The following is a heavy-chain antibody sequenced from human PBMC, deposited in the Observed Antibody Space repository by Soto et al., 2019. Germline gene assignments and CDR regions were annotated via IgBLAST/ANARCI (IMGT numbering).Heavy chain of an antibody. Sequence: QVQLVESGGGVVQPGRSLRLSCAASGFIFSDHGMHWVRQAPGKGLEWVAVIWSDGSNDNYPDSVKGRFTISRDNSKNTVSLQMNSLRVEDTAVYYCAREGPWSGTNAFDIWGQGAMVTLSS. CDR2: IWSDGSND. CDR1: GFIFSDHG. D-gene: IGHD3-3*01. CDR3: AREGPWSGTNAFDI. V-gene: IGHV3-33*01. J-gene: IGHJ3*02.